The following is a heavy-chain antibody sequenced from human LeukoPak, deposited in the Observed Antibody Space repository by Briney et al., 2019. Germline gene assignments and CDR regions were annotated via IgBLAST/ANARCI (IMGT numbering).Heavy chain of an antibody. J-gene: IGHJ4*02. CDR3: AKGREGYYYDSSGYYPSDY. CDR1: GFTFSSYA. CDR2: ISGSGGST. Sequence: GGSLRLSCAASGFTFSSYAMSWVRQAPGKGLEWVSAISGSGGSTYYADSVKGRFAISRDNSKNTLYLQMNSLRAEDTAVYYCAKGREGYYYDSSGYYPSDYWGQGTLVTVSS. D-gene: IGHD3-22*01. V-gene: IGHV3-23*01.